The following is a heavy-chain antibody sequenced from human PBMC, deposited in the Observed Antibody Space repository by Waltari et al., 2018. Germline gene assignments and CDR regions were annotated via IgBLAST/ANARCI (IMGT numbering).Heavy chain of an antibody. CDR1: GGSISSHY. Sequence: QVQLQESGPGLVKPSETLSLTCTVSGGSISSHYWSWIRQPPGQGLEWIGYIYYSGSTNYNPSLKSRVTISVDTSKNQFSLKLSSVTAADTAVYYCAREYSYCSGGSCYSGWFDPWGQGTLVTVSS. J-gene: IGHJ5*02. CDR3: AREYSYCSGGSCYSGWFDP. V-gene: IGHV4-59*11. D-gene: IGHD2-15*01. CDR2: IYYSGST.